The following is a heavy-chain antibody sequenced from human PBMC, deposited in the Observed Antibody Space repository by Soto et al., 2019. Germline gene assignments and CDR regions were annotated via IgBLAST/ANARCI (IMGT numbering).Heavy chain of an antibody. V-gene: IGHV3-30*18. CDR2: ISYDGTNK. Sequence: QVQLVESGAGEVQPGRSLTLSCAASGFTFSTYGMHWVRQTPGKGLEWVAVISYDGTNKFYSDSVKGRFTISRDNFKNTLTLQMNSLRADDTAVYSCAKDLQSYGDYDYYCYGMDVWDLGTRVTVSS. J-gene: IGHJ6*02. CDR3: AKDLQSYGDYDYYCYGMDV. CDR1: GFTFSTYG. D-gene: IGHD4-17*01.